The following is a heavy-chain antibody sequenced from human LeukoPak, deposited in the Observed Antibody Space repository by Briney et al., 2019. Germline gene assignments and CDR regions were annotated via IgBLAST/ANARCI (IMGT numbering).Heavy chain of an antibody. CDR3: AKDDSSGYYSSWFDS. V-gene: IGHV3-23*01. CDR1: GFTFSSYA. D-gene: IGHD3-22*01. Sequence: GGSLRLSCAASGFTFSSYAMSWVRQAPGKGLEWVSAISGSGGSTYYADSVKGRFTISRDNSKNTLYLQMNSLRAEDTAVYSCAKDDSSGYYSSWFDSWGQGTLVTVSS. J-gene: IGHJ5*01. CDR2: ISGSGGST.